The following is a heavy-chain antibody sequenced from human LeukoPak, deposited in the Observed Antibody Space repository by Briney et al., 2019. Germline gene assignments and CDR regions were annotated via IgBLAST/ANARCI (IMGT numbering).Heavy chain of an antibody. Sequence: SETLSLTCTVSGGSISSGGYYWSWIRQHPGKGLEWIGYIYYSGSTYYNPSLKGRVTISVDTSKNQFSLKLSSVTAADTAVYYCARDGGGAFDIWGQGTMVTVSS. CDR3: ARDGGGAFDI. J-gene: IGHJ3*02. CDR2: IYYSGST. D-gene: IGHD3-16*01. V-gene: IGHV4-31*03. CDR1: GGSISSGGYY.